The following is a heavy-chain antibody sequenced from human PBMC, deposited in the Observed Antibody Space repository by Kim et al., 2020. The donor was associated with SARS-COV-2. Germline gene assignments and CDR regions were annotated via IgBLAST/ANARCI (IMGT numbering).Heavy chain of an antibody. Sequence: GGSLRLSCAASGFTVSSNYMSWVRQAPGKGLEWVSVIYSGGSTYYADSVKGRFTISRDNSKNTLYLQMNSLRAEDTAVYYCARGDMITFGGVIEKWGQGTLVTVSS. V-gene: IGHV3-53*01. D-gene: IGHD3-16*02. J-gene: IGHJ4*02. CDR3: ARGDMITFGGVIEK. CDR2: IYSGGST. CDR1: GFTVSSNY.